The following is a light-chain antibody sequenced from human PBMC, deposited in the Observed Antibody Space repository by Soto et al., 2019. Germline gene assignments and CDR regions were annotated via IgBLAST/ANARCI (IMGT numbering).Light chain of an antibody. CDR3: QQYDNWPWT. CDR2: RAS. J-gene: IGKJ1*01. V-gene: IGKV3-15*01. CDR1: QTISGT. Sequence: EIVMTQSPATLSVSPGGRATLSCRASQTISGTLAWYQQKPGQAPRLLIHRASTRAPGFPARFSGSGSGTDFTLTISSLQSEDFAVYYCQQYDNWPWTFGQGTKVEIK.